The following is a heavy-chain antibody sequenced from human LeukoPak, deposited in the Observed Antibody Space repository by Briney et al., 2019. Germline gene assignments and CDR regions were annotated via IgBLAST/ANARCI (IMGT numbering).Heavy chain of an antibody. J-gene: IGHJ3*02. V-gene: IGHV4-39*07. D-gene: IGHD3-10*01. CDR1: GGSISRSRLY. Sequence: SETLSLTCTVSGGSISRSRLYWGWVRQPPRKGLEWIGSISYSGSTYYNPSLKSRVTMSVDTSKNQFSLKLSSVTAADTAVYYCLLGSDAFDIWGQGTMVTVSS. CDR2: ISYSGST. CDR3: LLGSDAFDI.